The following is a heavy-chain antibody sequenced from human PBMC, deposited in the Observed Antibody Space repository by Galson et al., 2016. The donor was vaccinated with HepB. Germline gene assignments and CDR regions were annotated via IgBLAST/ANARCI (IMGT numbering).Heavy chain of an antibody. CDR2: IDHRGST. D-gene: IGHD3-3*01. CDR3: ARVKDFWNGYLGENNN. Sequence: LRLSCAASGFTFSSYSMNWIRQPPGKGLEWIGGIDHRGSTNYNPPLWSRVTISLDKSKNHFSLKLNSVTAADTAVYYCARVKDFWNGYLGENNNWGQGTLVTVSS. J-gene: IGHJ4*02. CDR1: GFTFSSYS. V-gene: IGHV4-34*01.